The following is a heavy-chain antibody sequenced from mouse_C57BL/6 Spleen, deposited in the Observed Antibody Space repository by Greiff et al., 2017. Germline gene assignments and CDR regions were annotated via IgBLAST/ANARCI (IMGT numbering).Heavy chain of an antibody. V-gene: IGHV1-82*01. CDR2: IYPGDGDT. D-gene: IGHD2-13*01. CDR1: GYAFSSSW. J-gene: IGHJ2*01. CDR3: AREGLGDFDY. Sequence: QVQLQQSGPELVKPGASVKISCKASGYAFSSSWMNWVKQRPGKGLEWIGRIYPGDGDTNYNGKFRGKATLTADKSSSTAYMQLSSLTSEDSAVYFCAREGLGDFDYWGQGTTLTVSS.